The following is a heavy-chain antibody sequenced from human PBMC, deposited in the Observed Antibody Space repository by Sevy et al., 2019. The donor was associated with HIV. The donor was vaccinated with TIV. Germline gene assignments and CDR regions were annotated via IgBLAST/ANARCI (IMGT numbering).Heavy chain of an antibody. CDR1: GFTFSNYA. Sequence: GGSLRLSCAASGFTFSNYAMNWVRQAPGKGLEWVSGISGSGGSGDKTNYADSVKGRSTISRDDSKNSQYLQLNSLRAEDTAIYYCARKYDSSGYFDYWGQGTLVTVSS. D-gene: IGHD3-22*01. CDR2: ISGSGGSGDKT. CDR3: ARKYDSSGYFDY. V-gene: IGHV3-23*01. J-gene: IGHJ4*02.